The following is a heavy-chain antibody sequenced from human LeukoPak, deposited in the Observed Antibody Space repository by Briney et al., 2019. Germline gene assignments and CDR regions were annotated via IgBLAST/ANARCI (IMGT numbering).Heavy chain of an antibody. CDR1: GFTFSNYA. D-gene: IGHD6-19*01. CDR3: ANGLPYNSGWGGELTY. CDR2: SVSAVST. J-gene: IGHJ4*02. Sequence: PGGSLRLSCAASGFTFSNYAMTWVRQAPGKGLEWVSTSVSAVSTYYANSVKGRFTISRDNSKNTLHLQMNSLRAEDTAVYYCANGLPYNSGWGGELTYWGQGTLVTASS. V-gene: IGHV3-23*01.